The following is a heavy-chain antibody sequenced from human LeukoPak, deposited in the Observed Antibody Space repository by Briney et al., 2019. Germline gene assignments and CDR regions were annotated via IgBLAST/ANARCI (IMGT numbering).Heavy chain of an antibody. D-gene: IGHD3-10*01. J-gene: IGHJ4*02. CDR1: GFTFSSDA. CDR3: AKDGYYYGSGSYSY. V-gene: IGHV3-23*01. Sequence: PGGSLRLSCVASGFTFSSDALSWVRQPPGKGLEWVSAISGSGGSTYYADSVKGRFTISRDNSKNTLYLQMNSLRAEDTAVYYCAKDGYYYGSGSYSYWGQGTLVTVSS. CDR2: ISGSGGST.